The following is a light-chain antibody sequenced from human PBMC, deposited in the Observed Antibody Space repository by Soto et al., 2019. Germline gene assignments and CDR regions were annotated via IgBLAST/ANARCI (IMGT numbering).Light chain of an antibody. CDR3: CSFVDTGTYL. Sequence: QSALTQPASVSGSPGQSITISCTGTSSDVGGYNYVSWYQQHPGKAPKLMIYEVSNRPSGVSNRFSGSKSGNTASLTISGLQSDDEADYYCCSFVDTGTYLFGSGTQLTVL. CDR2: EVS. J-gene: IGLJ7*01. CDR1: SSDVGGYNY. V-gene: IGLV2-14*01.